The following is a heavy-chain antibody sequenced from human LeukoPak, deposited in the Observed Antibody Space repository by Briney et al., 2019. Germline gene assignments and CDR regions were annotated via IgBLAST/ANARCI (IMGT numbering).Heavy chain of an antibody. CDR2: ISSNGGST. V-gene: IGHV3-64*01. Sequence: GGSLRLACAASGFTFSSYAMHWVRQAAGKGLEYVSAISSNGGSTYYANSVKGRFTICRDNSKNTLYLQMGCLRAEDMAVYYCARGRGSWPRCFFDYWGQGTLVTVSS. J-gene: IGHJ4*02. CDR1: GFTFSSYA. D-gene: IGHD1-26*01. CDR3: ARGRGSWPRCFFDY.